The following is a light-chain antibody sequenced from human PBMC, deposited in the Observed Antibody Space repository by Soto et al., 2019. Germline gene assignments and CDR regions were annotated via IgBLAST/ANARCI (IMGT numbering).Light chain of an antibody. Sequence: DIVMTQSPATLSVSPGERATLSCRASQSIRSDLAWYQQRPGQAPRLLIYDASTRAAGIPARFIGSGSGTELTLTIRSLQSEDFAVYHCQKYNKWPQFTFGPGTKVHIX. CDR2: DAS. V-gene: IGKV3-15*01. J-gene: IGKJ3*01. CDR1: QSIRSD. CDR3: QKYNKWPQFT.